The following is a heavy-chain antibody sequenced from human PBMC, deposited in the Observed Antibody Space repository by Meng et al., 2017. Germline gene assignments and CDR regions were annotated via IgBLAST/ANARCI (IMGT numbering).Heavy chain of an antibody. CDR1: GYTFTSYA. V-gene: IGHV7-4-1*02. CDR2: INTNTGNP. J-gene: IGHJ4*02. Sequence: QGHLVQSGYELKEPGASVTGSCKASGYTFTSYAMNWVRQAPGQGLEWMGWINTNTGNPTYAQGFTGRFVFSLDTSVSTAYLQISSLKAEDTAVYYCAREGRVDFDYWGQGTLVTVSS. D-gene: IGHD1-26*01. CDR3: AREGRVDFDY.